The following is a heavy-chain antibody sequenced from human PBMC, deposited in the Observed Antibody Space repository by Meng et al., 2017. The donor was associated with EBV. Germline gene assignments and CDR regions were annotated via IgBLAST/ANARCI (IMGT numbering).Heavy chain of an antibody. CDR2: MNPNSGNT. V-gene: IGHV1-8*01. CDR3: ARGRGVYCSGGSCYPGWFDP. CDR1: GYTFTSYD. Sequence: VYAVQAGAEVKKPGASVKVPCKASGYTFTSYDINWVRQATGQGLEWMGWMNPNSGNTGYAQKFQGRVTMSRNTSISTAYMELSSLRSEDTAVYYCARGRGVYCSGGSCYPGWFDPWGQGTLVTVSS. J-gene: IGHJ5*02. D-gene: IGHD2-15*01.